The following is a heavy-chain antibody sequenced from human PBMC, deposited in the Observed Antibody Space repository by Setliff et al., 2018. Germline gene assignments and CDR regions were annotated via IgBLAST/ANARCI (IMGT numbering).Heavy chain of an antibody. J-gene: IGHJ4*02. CDR2: INWNGGRT. CDR1: GLRFSDAW. V-gene: IGHV3-20*04. D-gene: IGHD3-3*01. Sequence: PGGSLRLSCAVSGLRFSDAWVSWVRQAPGKGPEWVSDINWNGGRTGYADSVKGRFTISRDNAKNSLYLQMNSLRAEDTGVYYCARDLSGRSDSWGQGTLVTVSS. CDR3: ARDLSGRSDS.